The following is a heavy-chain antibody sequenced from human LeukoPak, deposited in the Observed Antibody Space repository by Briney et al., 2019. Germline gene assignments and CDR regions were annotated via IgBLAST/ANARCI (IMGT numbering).Heavy chain of an antibody. Sequence: SETLSLTCAVYGGSFSGYYWSWIRQPPGKGLEWIGEINHSGSTNYNPSLKSRVTISVDTSKNQFSLKLSSVTAADTAVYYCARGLADCSGGSCPEDYWGQGTLVTVSS. CDR1: GGSFSGYY. CDR2: INHSGST. CDR3: ARGLADCSGGSCPEDY. D-gene: IGHD2-15*01. J-gene: IGHJ4*02. V-gene: IGHV4-34*01.